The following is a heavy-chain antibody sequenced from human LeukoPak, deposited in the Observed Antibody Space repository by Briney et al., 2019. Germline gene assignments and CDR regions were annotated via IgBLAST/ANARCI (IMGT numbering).Heavy chain of an antibody. V-gene: IGHV4-59*01. D-gene: IGHD3-9*01. Sequence: PSETLSLTCTVSGGSISSYYWSWIRQPPGKGLEWIGYIYYSGSTNYNPSLKSRVTISVDTSKNQFSLKLSSVTAADTAVYYCARGGFDWLFPVDYWGQRTLVTVSS. J-gene: IGHJ4*02. CDR1: GGSISSYY. CDR2: IYYSGST. CDR3: ARGGFDWLFPVDY.